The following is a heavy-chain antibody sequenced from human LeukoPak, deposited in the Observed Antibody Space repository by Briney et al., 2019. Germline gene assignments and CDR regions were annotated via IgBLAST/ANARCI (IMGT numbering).Heavy chain of an antibody. V-gene: IGHV1-2*02. D-gene: IGHD2-2*01. CDR2: INPNSGGT. Sequence: AAVKVSCKASGYTFTGYYMHWVRQAPGQGLEWMGWINPNSGGTNYAQKFQGRVTMTRDTSISTAYMELSRLRSDGTAVYYCAHAMRGAPVWFDPWGQGTLVTVSS. CDR1: GYTFTGYY. CDR3: AHAMRGAPVWFDP. J-gene: IGHJ5*02.